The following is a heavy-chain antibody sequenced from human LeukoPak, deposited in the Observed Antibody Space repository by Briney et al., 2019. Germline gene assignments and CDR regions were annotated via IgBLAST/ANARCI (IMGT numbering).Heavy chain of an antibody. Sequence: GGSLRLSCAASGFTFSSYSMNWVRQAPGKGLEWVSSISSSSRYIYYADSVKGRFTISRDNAKNSLYLQMNSLRAEDTAVYYCARDANPWAVTNKYCQHWGQGTLVTVSS. D-gene: IGHD4-17*01. CDR3: ARDANPWAVTNKYCQH. CDR2: ISSSSRYI. J-gene: IGHJ1*01. CDR1: GFTFSSYS. V-gene: IGHV3-21*01.